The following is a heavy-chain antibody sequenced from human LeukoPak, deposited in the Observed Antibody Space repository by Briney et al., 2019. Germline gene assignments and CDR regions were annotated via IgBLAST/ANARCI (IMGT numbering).Heavy chain of an antibody. CDR1: GGSFSGYY. D-gene: IGHD2-2*01. CDR2: INLSGST. V-gene: IGHV4-34*01. J-gene: IGHJ5*02. CDR3: ARGLSVVVVPAAKHLNWFDP. Sequence: PSETLSLTCAVYGGSFSGYYWSWISQPPGKGLEWIGEINLSGSTNYNPSLKSRVTISVDTSKNQFSLKLSSVTAADTAVYYCARGLSVVVVPAAKHLNWFDPWGQGTLVTVSS.